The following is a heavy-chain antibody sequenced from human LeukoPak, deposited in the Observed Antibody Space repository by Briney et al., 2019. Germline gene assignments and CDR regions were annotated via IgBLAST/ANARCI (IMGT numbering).Heavy chain of an antibody. CDR2: ISYDGSNK. D-gene: IGHD2-15*01. V-gene: IGHV3-30*18. Sequence: GGSLRLSCAASGFTFSSYGMHWVRQAPGKGLEWVAVISYDGSNKYYADSVKGRFTISRDDSKNTLYLQMNSLRAEDTAVYYCAKDLRRYCSGGSCYSNWFDPWGQGTLVTVSS. CDR1: GFTFSSYG. CDR3: AKDLRRYCSGGSCYSNWFDP. J-gene: IGHJ5*02.